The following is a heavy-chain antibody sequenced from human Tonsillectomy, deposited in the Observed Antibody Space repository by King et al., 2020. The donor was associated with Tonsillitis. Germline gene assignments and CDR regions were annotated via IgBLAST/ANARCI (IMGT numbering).Heavy chain of an antibody. CDR3: AKVVGSSSSPYYNYMDV. D-gene: IGHD6-6*01. CDR2: ISYDGSNI. CDR1: GFTFSSYG. Sequence: VQLVESGGGVVQPGRSLRLSCAASGFTFSSYGMHWVRQAPGKGLEWVAVISYDGSNIHYADSVKGRFTISRDNSKNTLYLQMNSLRAEDTAVYYCAKVVGSSSSPYYNYMDVWGKGTTVTVSS. V-gene: IGHV3-30*18. J-gene: IGHJ6*03.